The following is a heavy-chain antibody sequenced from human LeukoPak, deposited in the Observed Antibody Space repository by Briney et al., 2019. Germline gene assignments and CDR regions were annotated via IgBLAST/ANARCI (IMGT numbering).Heavy chain of an antibody. D-gene: IGHD1-1*01. CDR3: ARGDDFSGDH. V-gene: IGHV3-7*04. Sequence: PGGSLRLSCATSGFTFSNFWMSWVRQAPGRGLEWVANIHPEGNEKYHVESVKGRLTISRDNARNLLFLQMNGLRVEDTAVYYCARGDDFSGDHWGQGTLVTLSS. J-gene: IGHJ4*02. CDR1: GFTFSNFW. CDR2: IHPEGNEK.